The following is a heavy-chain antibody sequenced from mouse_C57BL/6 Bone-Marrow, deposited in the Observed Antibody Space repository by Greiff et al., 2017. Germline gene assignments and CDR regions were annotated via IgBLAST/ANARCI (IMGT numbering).Heavy chain of an antibody. CDR1: GFNIKDDY. V-gene: IGHV14-4*01. Sequence: VHVKQSGAELVRPGASVKLSCTASGFNIKDDYMHWVKQRPEQGLEWIGWIDPENGDTAYASQFQGKATRTADTSSNTAYLQLSSLTSEDTAVYYWTTKAYCGSSYGNAMNYWGQGTSVTGSS. J-gene: IGHJ4*01. D-gene: IGHD1-1*01. CDR2: IDPENGDT. CDR3: TTKAYCGSSYGNAMNY.